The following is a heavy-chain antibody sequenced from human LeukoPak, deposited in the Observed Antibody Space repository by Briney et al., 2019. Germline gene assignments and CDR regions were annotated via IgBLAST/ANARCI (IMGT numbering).Heavy chain of an antibody. D-gene: IGHD6-6*01. J-gene: IGHJ4*02. CDR2: ISSNNGYI. CDR3: ARDLGTRKSIAFAD. Sequence: GGSLRLSCAASGFSFSSYRMNWVRQAPGKGLEWVASISSNNGYIYYADSVKGRFTIARDNGENSLHLQMNSLRAEDAAVYYCARDLGTRKSIAFADWGQGTLVTVSS. CDR1: GFSFSSYR. V-gene: IGHV3-21*01.